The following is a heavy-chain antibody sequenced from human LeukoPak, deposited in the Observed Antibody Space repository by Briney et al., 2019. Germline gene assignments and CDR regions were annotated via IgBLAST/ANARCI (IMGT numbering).Heavy chain of an antibody. CDR3: ARAGDTAMVVDI. CDR2: ISYDGSNK. V-gene: IGHV3-30-3*01. D-gene: IGHD5-18*01. CDR1: GFTFSSYA. Sequence: GGSLRLSCAASGFTFSSYAMHWVRQAPGKGLEWVAVISYDGSNKYYADSVKGLFTISRDNSKNTLYLQMNSLRAEDTAVYYCARAGDTAMVVDIWGQGTMVTVSS. J-gene: IGHJ3*02.